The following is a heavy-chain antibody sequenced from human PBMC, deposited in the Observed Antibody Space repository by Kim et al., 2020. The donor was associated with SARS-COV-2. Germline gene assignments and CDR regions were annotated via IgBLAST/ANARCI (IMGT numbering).Heavy chain of an antibody. J-gene: IGHJ4*02. D-gene: IGHD5-12*01. CDR3: ARGHNYGYPIDY. CDR1: GYSVSSSAFS. CDR2: IHPSGRT. V-gene: IGHV4-30-2*06. Sequence: SETLSLTCAVSGYSVSSSAFSWSWIRQSQGKGLEWIGYIHPSGRTYYTPSLRSRVTMSVDRSKNQFSLNLSSVTAADTAVYFCARGHNYGYPIDYWGQGTLVAVSS.